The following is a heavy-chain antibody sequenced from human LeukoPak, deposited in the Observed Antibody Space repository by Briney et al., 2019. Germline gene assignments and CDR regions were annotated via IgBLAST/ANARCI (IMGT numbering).Heavy chain of an antibody. V-gene: IGHV3-33*06. Sequence: GRSLRLSCSASGLTFSNYGMHWVRQAPGKGQEWVAVIWFDGSNKYYADSVKGRFTNSRASSKNRLYRPMNSLRAEDTAVYYCAKSSIHSTLYYMDVWGKGTTVTVS. CDR3: AKSSIHSTLYYMDV. D-gene: IGHD2-2*01. J-gene: IGHJ6*03. CDR2: IWFDGSNK. CDR1: GLTFSNYG.